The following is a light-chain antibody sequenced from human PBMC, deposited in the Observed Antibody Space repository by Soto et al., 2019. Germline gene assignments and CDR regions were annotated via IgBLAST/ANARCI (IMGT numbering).Light chain of an antibody. CDR1: SGFVGSFSL. CDR2: EGH. V-gene: IGLV2-23*01. CDR3: CLYIGATTEV. Sequence: QSALAQPASVSGSPGQSITISCTGTSGFVGSFSLVSWYQQHPGKAPKVMISEGHRRPPGVTDRFSGSTSGNQASLTISGLHADDEADYCCCLYIGATTEVFGTGTKGTVL. J-gene: IGLJ1*01.